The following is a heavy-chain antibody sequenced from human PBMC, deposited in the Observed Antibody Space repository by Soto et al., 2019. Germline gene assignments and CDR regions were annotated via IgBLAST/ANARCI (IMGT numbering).Heavy chain of an antibody. V-gene: IGHV4-39*01. Sequence: ENLSLTCVDLVESITIRSYYVVGVRHPPGKGLGWIGSIYYSGRTYYNPSFKRRVALHIDTPKNQFPLKLSSVTTTDRAVYYCARQRKTVVTEAYFDHWGQGALVTVSS. D-gene: IGHD2-21*02. CDR1: VESITIRSYY. CDR3: ARQRKTVVTEAYFDH. J-gene: IGHJ4*02. CDR2: IYYSGRT.